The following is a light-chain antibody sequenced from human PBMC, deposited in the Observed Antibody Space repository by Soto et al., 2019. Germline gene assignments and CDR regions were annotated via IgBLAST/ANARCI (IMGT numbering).Light chain of an antibody. CDR1: NSDVGGYNY. CDR3: SSYTGSSILYV. J-gene: IGLJ1*01. CDR2: DVS. Sequence: QSALTQPASVSGSPGQSITISCTGTNSDVGGYNYVSWYQQHPGKAPKLIIYDVSNRPSGVSNRFSGSKSGNTASLTISGLQAEDEVDYYCSSYTGSSILYVFGTGTKATVL. V-gene: IGLV2-14*01.